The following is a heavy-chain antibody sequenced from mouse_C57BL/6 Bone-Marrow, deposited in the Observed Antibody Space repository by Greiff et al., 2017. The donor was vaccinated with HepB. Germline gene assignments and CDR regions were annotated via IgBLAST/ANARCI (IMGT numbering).Heavy chain of an antibody. CDR3: ARHPSRVTRGYFDY. V-gene: IGHV5-6*01. D-gene: IGHD2-2*01. CDR1: GFTFSSYG. Sequence: EVQRVESAGDLVKPGGSLKLSCAASGFTFSSYGMSWVRQTPDKRLEWVATISSGGSYTYYPDSVKGRFTISRDNAKNTLYLQMSSLKSEDTAMYYCARHPSRVTRGYFDYWGQGTTLTVSS. CDR2: ISSGGSYT. J-gene: IGHJ2*01.